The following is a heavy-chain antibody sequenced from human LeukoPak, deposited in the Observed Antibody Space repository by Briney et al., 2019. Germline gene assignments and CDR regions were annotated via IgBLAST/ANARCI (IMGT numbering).Heavy chain of an antibody. CDR1: GFSFSTYA. J-gene: IGHJ5*02. CDR3: AESGTGPHPNWFDP. D-gene: IGHD6-13*01. CDR2: VSGSGGNT. V-gene: IGHV3-23*01. Sequence: PGGSLRLSCAASGFSFSTYAMSWVRQAPGKGLEWVSAVSGSGGNTYYADSVQGRFTISRDNSKNTLYLQMNSLRAEDTAVYYCAESGTGPHPNWFDPWGRGTLDTVAS.